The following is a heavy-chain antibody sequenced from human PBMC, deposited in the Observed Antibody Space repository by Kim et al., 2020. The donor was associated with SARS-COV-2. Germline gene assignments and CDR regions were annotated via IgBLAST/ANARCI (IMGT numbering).Heavy chain of an antibody. Sequence: GGSLRLSCAASGFTFSNAWMSWVRQAPGKGLEWVGRIKSKTDGGTTDYAAPVKGRFTISRDDSKNTLYLQMNSLKTEDTAVYYCTTDWEYYDYVWGSYRQQWYWGEGTLVTVSS. J-gene: IGHJ4*02. CDR2: IKSKTDGGTT. CDR3: TTDWEYYDYVWGSYRQQWY. D-gene: IGHD3-16*02. CDR1: GFTFSNAW. V-gene: IGHV3-15*01.